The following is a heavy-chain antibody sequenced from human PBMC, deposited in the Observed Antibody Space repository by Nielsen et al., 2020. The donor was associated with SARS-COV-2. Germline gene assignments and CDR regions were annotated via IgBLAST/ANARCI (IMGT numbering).Heavy chain of an antibody. CDR3: ARVVVAAFDI. Sequence: KVSCKGSGYSFTSYWISWVRQMPGKGLEWMGIIYPGDSDTRYSPSFQGQVTISADKSISTAYLQWSSLKASDTAMYYCARVVVAAFDIWGQGTMVTVSS. CDR1: GYSFTSYW. CDR2: IYPGDSDT. D-gene: IGHD2-2*01. V-gene: IGHV5-51*01. J-gene: IGHJ3*02.